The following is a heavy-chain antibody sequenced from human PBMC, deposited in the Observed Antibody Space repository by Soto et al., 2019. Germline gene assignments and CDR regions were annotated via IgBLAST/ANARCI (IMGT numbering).Heavy chain of an antibody. Sequence: QVQLVQAGAEVKKPGSSVKVSCKASGGTFSSYAISWVRQAPGQGLEWMGGIIPIFGTANYAQKLQDRVTLTADESTSTAYMELSSLRSEDTAVYYCASSIGDSSGWDEWGQGTLVTVSS. J-gene: IGHJ4*02. CDR3: ASSIGDSSGWDE. V-gene: IGHV1-69*01. D-gene: IGHD6-19*01. CDR1: GGTFSSYA. CDR2: IIPIFGTA.